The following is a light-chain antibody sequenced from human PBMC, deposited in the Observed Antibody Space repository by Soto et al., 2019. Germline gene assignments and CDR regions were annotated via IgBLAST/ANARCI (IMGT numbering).Light chain of an antibody. V-gene: IGKV3-20*01. CDR1: QSVSSNY. CDR3: QQYSNSPPEFT. CDR2: GAS. J-gene: IGKJ3*01. Sequence: EIVLTQSLGTLSVSPGERVTLSCRASQSVSSNYLAWYQQRPGQAPRLLIFGASYRATGIPDRFSGSGSGTDFTLTISRLEPEDFAVYYCQQYSNSPPEFTFGPGTKVDTK.